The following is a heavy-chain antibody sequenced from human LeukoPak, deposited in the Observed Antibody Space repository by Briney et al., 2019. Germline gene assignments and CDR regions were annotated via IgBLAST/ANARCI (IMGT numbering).Heavy chain of an antibody. J-gene: IGHJ3*02. CDR3: AKPRRAGAGNSAFDI. CDR2: IYPGDSDT. D-gene: IGHD1-26*01. V-gene: IGHV5-51*01. Sequence: GESLKISCKGSGYSFTNFWIGWVRQMPGKGLEWMGIIYPGDSDTRYSPSLQGQVTISADKSISTAYVQWSSLKASDTAIYYCAKPRRAGAGNSAFDIWGQGTMVTVSS. CDR1: GYSFTNFW.